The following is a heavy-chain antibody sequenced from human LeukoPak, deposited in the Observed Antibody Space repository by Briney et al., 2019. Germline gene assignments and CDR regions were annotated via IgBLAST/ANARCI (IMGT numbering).Heavy chain of an antibody. CDR1: GFTFSSYG. D-gene: IGHD3-3*01. Sequence: GGSLRLSCAASGFTFSSYGMHWVRQAPGKGLEGVALLRSDGSNKYYADSVKGRFTISRDNSKNTLYLQMSSLRAEDTAVYYCAREDRGSIFESRWFDPWGQGTLVTVSS. CDR2: LRSDGSNK. J-gene: IGHJ5*02. V-gene: IGHV3-30*02. CDR3: AREDRGSIFESRWFDP.